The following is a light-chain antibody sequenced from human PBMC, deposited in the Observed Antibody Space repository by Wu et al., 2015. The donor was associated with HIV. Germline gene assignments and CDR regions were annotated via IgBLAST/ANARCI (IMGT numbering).Light chain of an antibody. CDR2: GPS. CDR3: QHYGGSQIT. V-gene: IGKV3-20*01. CDR1: QSASARS. Sequence: EIVLTQSPGTLSLSPGERATLSCRTSQSASARSLAWYQHKPGQAPRLLTSGPSGRATGIPDRFSALASGTDFTLIISRLEPEDFAVYYCQHYGGSQITFGGGTKVEIK. J-gene: IGKJ4*01.